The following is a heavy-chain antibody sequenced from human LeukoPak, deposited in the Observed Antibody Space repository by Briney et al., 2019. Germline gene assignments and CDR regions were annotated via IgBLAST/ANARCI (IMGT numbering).Heavy chain of an antibody. CDR3: AAGVPAARLYYYYYMDV. CDR1: GGTFSSYA. CDR2: IIPIFGTA. V-gene: IGHV1-69*13. D-gene: IGHD2-2*01. J-gene: IGHJ6*03. Sequence: SVKVSCKASGGTFSSYAVSWVRQAPGQGLEWMGGIIPIFGTANYAQKFQGRVTITADESTSTAYMELSSLRSEDTAVYYCAAGVPAARLYYYYYMDVWGKGTTVTVSS.